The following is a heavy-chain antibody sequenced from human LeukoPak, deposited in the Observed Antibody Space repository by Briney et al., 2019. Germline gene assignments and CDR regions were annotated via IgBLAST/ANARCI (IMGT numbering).Heavy chain of an antibody. CDR2: INQDGSEK. V-gene: IGHV3-7*01. J-gene: IGHJ3*02. CDR1: GFTFSSYG. Sequence: GRSLRLSCEGFGFTFSSYGMHWVRQAPGKGLEWVANINQDGSEKCYVDSVKGRFTISRDNAKNSLSLQMNSLRVEDTAVYYCARGVVVAPRSAFDIWGQGTMVTVSS. D-gene: IGHD2-2*01. CDR3: ARGVVVAPRSAFDI.